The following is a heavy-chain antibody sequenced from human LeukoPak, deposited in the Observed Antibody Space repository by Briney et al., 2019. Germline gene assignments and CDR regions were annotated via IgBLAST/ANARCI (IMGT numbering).Heavy chain of an antibody. Sequence: PSETLSPTCAVYGGSFSAYYWSWIRQPPGKGLEWIGEINHSGSTNYHPSLKSRVTISVDTSKNQFSLKLRFVTAADTAVYYCARGRTTETTFYYYYHGMDVWGQGTTVTVSS. CDR2: INHSGST. CDR1: GGSFSAYY. J-gene: IGHJ6*02. D-gene: IGHD4-11*01. CDR3: ARGRTTETTFYYYYHGMDV. V-gene: IGHV4-34*01.